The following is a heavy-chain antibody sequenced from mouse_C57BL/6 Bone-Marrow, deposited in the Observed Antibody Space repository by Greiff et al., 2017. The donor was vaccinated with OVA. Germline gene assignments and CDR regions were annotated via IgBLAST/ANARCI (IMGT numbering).Heavy chain of an antibody. CDR1: GFTFSSYG. CDR2: ISSGGSYT. V-gene: IGHV5-6*02. J-gene: IGHJ4*01. CDR3: ARLGFLYAMDY. Sequence: DVKLVESGGDLVKPGGSLKLSCAASGFTFSSYGMSWVRQTPDKRLEWVATISSGGSYTYYPDSVKGRFTISRDNAKNTLYLQMSSLKSEDTAMYYCARLGFLYAMDYWGQGTSVTVSS.